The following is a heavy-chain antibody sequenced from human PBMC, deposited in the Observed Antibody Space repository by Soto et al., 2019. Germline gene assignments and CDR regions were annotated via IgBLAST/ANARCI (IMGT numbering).Heavy chain of an antibody. Sequence: EVQLLESGGGLVQPGGSLRLSCVASGFTFSTYAMSWVRQAPREGLEWVSVVSGSGGTTYYTDSVKGRFTISRDNSKNTLYLQMNSRRAEDSATYYCARYCSPTSCTIRYGMDVWGQGTTVTVSS. CDR1: GFTFSTYA. V-gene: IGHV3-23*01. D-gene: IGHD2-2*01. CDR2: VSGSGGTT. CDR3: ARYCSPTSCTIRYGMDV. J-gene: IGHJ6*02.